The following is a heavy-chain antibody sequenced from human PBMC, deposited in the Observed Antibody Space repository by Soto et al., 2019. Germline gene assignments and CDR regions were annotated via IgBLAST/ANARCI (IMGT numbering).Heavy chain of an antibody. Sequence: SETLSLTCTVSGGSISSGDYYWSWIRQPPGKGLVWIGYIYYSGSTYYNPSLKSRVTISVDTSKNQFSLKLSSVTAADTVVYYCARCKLELFFESWGQGTLVTVSS. J-gene: IGHJ5*01. V-gene: IGHV4-30-4*01. CDR2: IYYSGST. CDR1: GGSISSGDYY. D-gene: IGHD1-7*01. CDR3: ARCKLELFFES.